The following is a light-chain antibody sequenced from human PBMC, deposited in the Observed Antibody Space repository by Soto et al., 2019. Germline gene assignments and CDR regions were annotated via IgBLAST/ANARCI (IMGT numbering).Light chain of an antibody. V-gene: IGKV3-11*01. CDR1: QSVSSK. Sequence: EVVMTQPPATLSESPGESAALSCRASQSVSSKLAWYQQKTGQAPRLLIYNASTRSAGIPARFSGSGSGTDFTLTISRLEPEDFAVYYCQQRSNWPSITFGQGTRLEIK. CDR3: QQRSNWPSIT. J-gene: IGKJ5*01. CDR2: NAS.